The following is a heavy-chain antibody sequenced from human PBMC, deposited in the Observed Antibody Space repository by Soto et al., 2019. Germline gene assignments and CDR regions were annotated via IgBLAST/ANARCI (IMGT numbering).Heavy chain of an antibody. V-gene: IGHV4-59*01. CDR1: GGSISSYY. D-gene: IGHD4-17*01. Sequence: SETLSLTCTVSGGSISSYYWSWIRQPPGKGLEWIGYIYYSGSTNYNPSLKSRVTISVDTSKNQFSLKLSSVTAADTAVYYCARVRARVDYGDYPYYYGMDVWGQGTTVTVSS. CDR2: IYYSGST. CDR3: ARVRARVDYGDYPYYYGMDV. J-gene: IGHJ6*02.